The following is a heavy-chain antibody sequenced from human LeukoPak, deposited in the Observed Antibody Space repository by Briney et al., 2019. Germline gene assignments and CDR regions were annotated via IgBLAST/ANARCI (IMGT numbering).Heavy chain of an antibody. Sequence: PSETLSLTCTVSGGSISSGDYYWSWIRQPPGKGLEWIGYIYYRGSTYYKPSLKSRISMSVDMSKTQFSLKLSSVIAADTAVYFCAREFLRVNAFDIWGQGTMVTVSS. D-gene: IGHD4-17*01. V-gene: IGHV4-30-4*08. J-gene: IGHJ3*02. CDR1: GGSISSGDYY. CDR2: IYYRGST. CDR3: AREFLRVNAFDI.